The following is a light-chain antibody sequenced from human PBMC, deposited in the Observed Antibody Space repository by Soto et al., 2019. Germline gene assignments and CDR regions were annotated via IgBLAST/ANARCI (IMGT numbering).Light chain of an antibody. CDR3: CSHAGSYTYV. Sequence: QSALTQPRSVSGSPGQSLTISCTGNSSDVGGYNYVSWYQQYPGKVPKLMIYDVTKRPSGVPDRFSGSKSGNTASLTISWLQAEDEADYYCCSHAGSYTYVFGTGTKVTVL. V-gene: IGLV2-11*01. CDR2: DVT. J-gene: IGLJ1*01. CDR1: SSDVGGYNY.